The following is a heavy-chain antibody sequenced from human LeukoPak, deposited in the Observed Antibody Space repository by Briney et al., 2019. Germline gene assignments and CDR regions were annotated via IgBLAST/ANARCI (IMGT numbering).Heavy chain of an antibody. D-gene: IGHD3-10*01. CDR1: GFTFSNYW. CDR3: ARDKKSGESSEIDY. Sequence: GGYLRLSCAASGFTFSNYWVHWVRQAPGKGLVWVSRINRDGSTTKYADSVKGRFTVSRDNAKNTLNLQMNSLRAEDTAVYYCARDKKSGESSEIDYWGQGTLVTVSS. V-gene: IGHV3-74*03. J-gene: IGHJ4*02. CDR2: INRDGSTT.